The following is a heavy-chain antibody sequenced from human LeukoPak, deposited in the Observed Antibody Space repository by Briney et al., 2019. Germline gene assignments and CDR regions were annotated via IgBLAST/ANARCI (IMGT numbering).Heavy chain of an antibody. D-gene: IGHD3-10*01. J-gene: IGHJ5*02. Sequence: GGSLRLSCAASGFTFSSYGMSWVRQAPGKGLEWVSAISGSGGSTYYADSVKGRFTISRDNSKNTLYLQMNSLRAEDTALYYCAKWYYYGSGSRGFDPWGQGTLVTVSS. V-gene: IGHV3-23*01. CDR1: GFTFSSYG. CDR2: ISGSGGST. CDR3: AKWYYYGSGSRGFDP.